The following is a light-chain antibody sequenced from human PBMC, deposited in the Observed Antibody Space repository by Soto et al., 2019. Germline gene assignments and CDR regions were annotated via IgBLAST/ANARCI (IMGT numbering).Light chain of an antibody. Sequence: VVLTQSPGTLSLFPGERATLSCSASQSVSGSDLAWYQQKPGQAPRLLISGVSNRATGTPDRFSGSGSGTDFTLTISSLEPEDFAVYYCQQYNDWPPWTFGQGTKVDIK. V-gene: IGKV3-20*01. CDR3: QQYNDWPPWT. CDR2: GVS. J-gene: IGKJ1*01. CDR1: QSVSGSD.